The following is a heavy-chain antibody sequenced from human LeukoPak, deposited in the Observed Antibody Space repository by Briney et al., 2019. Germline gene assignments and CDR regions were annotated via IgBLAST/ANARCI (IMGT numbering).Heavy chain of an antibody. V-gene: IGHV4-34*01. CDR1: GGSFSGYY. D-gene: IGHD3-10*01. Sequence: PSETLSLTCAVYGGSFSGYYWSWIRQPPGKGLEWIGGINHSGSTNYNPSLKSRVTISVDTSKNQFSLKLSSVTAADTAVYYCARRSGSGSYYKAYYYYMDVWGKGTTVTVSS. CDR3: ARRSGSGSYYKAYYYYMDV. CDR2: INHSGST. J-gene: IGHJ6*03.